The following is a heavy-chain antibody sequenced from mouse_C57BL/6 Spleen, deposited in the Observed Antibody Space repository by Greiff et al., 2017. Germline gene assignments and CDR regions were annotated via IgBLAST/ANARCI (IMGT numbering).Heavy chain of an antibody. Sequence: QVQLQQSGAELVKPGASVKLSCKASGYTFTSYWMHWVKQRPGQGLEWIGMIHPNSGSTNYNEKFKSKATLTVDKSSSTAYMQLSSLTSEDSAVYYGAGYYGSPPYFDYWGQGTTLTVSS. J-gene: IGHJ2*01. CDR1: GYTFTSYW. CDR3: AGYYGSPPYFDY. CDR2: IHPNSGST. D-gene: IGHD1-1*01. V-gene: IGHV1-64*01.